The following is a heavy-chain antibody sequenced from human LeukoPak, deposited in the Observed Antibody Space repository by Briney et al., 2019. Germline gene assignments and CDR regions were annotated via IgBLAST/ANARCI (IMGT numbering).Heavy chain of an antibody. CDR1: GFTFSSYA. CDR2: ISGSGGSR. Sequence: GGSLRLSCAASGFTFSSYAMSWVRQAPGKGLGWVSGISGSGGSRYYADSVKGRFTLSRDSSKNTLFLQMNSLSAEDTAVYYCARDLRVTISFTMDVWGQGTTVTVSS. D-gene: IGHD4-17*01. CDR3: ARDLRVTISFTMDV. V-gene: IGHV3-23*01. J-gene: IGHJ6*02.